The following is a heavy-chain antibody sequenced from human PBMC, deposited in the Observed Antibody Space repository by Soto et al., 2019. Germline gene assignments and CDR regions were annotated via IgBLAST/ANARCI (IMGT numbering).Heavy chain of an antibody. CDR2: INVGDDKT. Sequence: QVQLVQSGAEVKKPGASVRLSCKVSGKSFDNFAVHWVRQTPGQRPEWMGRINVGDDKTKYSEKFQGRVIVCYDTSATTAYMELRALSSEDTAVYYCARAKYDSIWGSYHPFDQWAQGAQVTVAS. J-gene: IGHJ4*02. CDR3: ARAKYDSIWGSYHPFDQ. V-gene: IGHV1-3*01. D-gene: IGHD3-16*02. CDR1: GKSFDNFA.